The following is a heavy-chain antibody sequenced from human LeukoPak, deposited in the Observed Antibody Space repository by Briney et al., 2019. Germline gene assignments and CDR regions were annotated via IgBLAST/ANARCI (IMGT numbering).Heavy chain of an antibody. D-gene: IGHD3-3*01. J-gene: IGHJ6*02. CDR1: GFTFSTFY. CDR2: ISGSGDYT. Sequence: GGSLRLSCAASGFTFSTFYMSWVRQAPGKGLEWVSYISGSGDYTLYATSVKGRFTISRDNANESAYLEMSNLRAEDTAVYYGRSVPFGYGMDVWGQGTTVIVSS. V-gene: IGHV3-11*03. CDR3: RSVPFGYGMDV.